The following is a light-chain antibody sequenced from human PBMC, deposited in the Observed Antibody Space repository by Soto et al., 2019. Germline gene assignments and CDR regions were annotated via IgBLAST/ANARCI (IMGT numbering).Light chain of an antibody. Sequence: QSVLTQPASVSASPGQSITISCSVTTFDIGAYDYVSWYQQHPGKAPKVIIYAVSYRPSGVSNRFSGSKFGNTASLTISDLQAEDEADYYCSSYTTSKTYVFGSGTKVTVL. CDR2: AVS. CDR3: SSYTTSKTYV. J-gene: IGLJ1*01. CDR1: TFDIGAYDY. V-gene: IGLV2-14*01.